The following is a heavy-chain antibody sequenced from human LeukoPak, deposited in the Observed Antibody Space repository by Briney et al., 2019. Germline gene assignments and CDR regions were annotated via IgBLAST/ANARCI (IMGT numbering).Heavy chain of an antibody. D-gene: IGHD6-19*01. CDR1: GGSISSYY. J-gene: IGHJ4*02. Sequence: SETLSLTCTVSGGSISSYYGSWIRQPPGKGPEWIGYIYYSGSTNYNPSLKSRVTISVDTSKNQFSLKLSSVTAADTAVYYCARLVAVAGSHFGYWGQGTLVTVSS. CDR2: IYYSGST. V-gene: IGHV4-59*08. CDR3: ARLVAVAGSHFGY.